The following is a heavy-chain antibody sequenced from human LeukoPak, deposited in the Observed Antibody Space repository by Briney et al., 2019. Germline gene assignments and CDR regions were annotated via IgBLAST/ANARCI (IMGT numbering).Heavy chain of an antibody. Sequence: PGGSLRLSCAASGFTFSSYTMIWVRQAPGKGLEWVSSISSSSSYIYYADSVKGRFTISRDNAKNSLYLRMNSLRAEDTAVYYCARDSTPSTSDAFDIWGQGTMVTVSS. CDR1: GFTFSSYT. CDR2: ISSSSSYI. J-gene: IGHJ3*02. CDR3: ARDSTPSTSDAFDI. V-gene: IGHV3-21*01. D-gene: IGHD2-2*01.